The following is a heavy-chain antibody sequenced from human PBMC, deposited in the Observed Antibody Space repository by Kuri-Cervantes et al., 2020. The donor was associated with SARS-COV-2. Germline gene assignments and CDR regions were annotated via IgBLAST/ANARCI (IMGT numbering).Heavy chain of an antibody. CDR1: GFTFSYHI. CDR3: AREHTMTTQGDYYYGMDV. V-gene: IGHV3-30-3*01. Sequence: LTCAASGFTFSYHIINWVRQAPGKGLEWVAVISYDGSNKYYADSVKGRFTISRDNSKNTLYLQMNSLRAEDTAVDYCAREHTMTTQGDYYYGMDVGGQGTTVTVSS. CDR2: ISYDGSNK. J-gene: IGHJ6*02. D-gene: IGHD4-17*01.